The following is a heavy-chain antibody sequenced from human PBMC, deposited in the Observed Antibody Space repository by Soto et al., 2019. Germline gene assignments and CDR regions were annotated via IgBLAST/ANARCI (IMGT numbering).Heavy chain of an antibody. Sequence: QVQLQESGPGLVKPSETLSLTCTVSGGSVSSGSYYWSWIRQPPGKGLEWIGYIYYSGSTNYNPSLKSRVAISVDPSKTQFSLQLSSVTAADTAVYYCARDWAGRDGSNLYYYYYGMDVWGQGTTVTVSS. V-gene: IGHV4-61*01. CDR1: GGSVSSGSYY. J-gene: IGHJ6*02. D-gene: IGHD2-15*01. CDR3: ARDWAGRDGSNLYYYYYGMDV. CDR2: IYYSGST.